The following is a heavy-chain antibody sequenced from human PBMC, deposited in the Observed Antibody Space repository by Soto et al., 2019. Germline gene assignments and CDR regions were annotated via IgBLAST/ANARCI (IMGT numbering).Heavy chain of an antibody. CDR2: IYYSGST. CDR1: GGSISSSIYY. Sequence: SETLSLTCTVSGGSISSSIYYWGWIRQPPGKGLEWIGSIYYSGSTYYNPSLKSRVTISVDTSKNQFSLKLSSVTAADTAVYYCARQYCSSTSCSNYFDYWGQGTLVTVSS. D-gene: IGHD2-2*01. CDR3: ARQYCSSTSCSNYFDY. V-gene: IGHV4-39*01. J-gene: IGHJ4*02.